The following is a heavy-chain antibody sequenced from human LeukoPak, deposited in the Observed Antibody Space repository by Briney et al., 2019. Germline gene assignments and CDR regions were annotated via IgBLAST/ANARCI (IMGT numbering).Heavy chain of an antibody. CDR3: ARHGGYDYHYYYYMDV. CDR2: ISAYNGNT. D-gene: IGHD5-12*01. Sequence: ASVKVSCKASGYTFTSYGISWVRQAPGQELERMGWISAYNGNTNYAQKLQGKVTMTTDTSTSTAYMELRSLRSDDTAVYYCARHGGYDYHYYYYMDVWGKGTTVTVSS. J-gene: IGHJ6*03. V-gene: IGHV1-18*01. CDR1: GYTFTSYG.